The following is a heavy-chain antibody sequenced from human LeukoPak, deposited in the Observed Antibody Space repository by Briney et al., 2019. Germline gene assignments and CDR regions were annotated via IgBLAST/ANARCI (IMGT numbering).Heavy chain of an antibody. CDR3: ARVAAALWFDP. CDR2: ISAYNGNT. D-gene: IGHD6-13*01. J-gene: IGHJ5*02. V-gene: IGHV1-18*04. Sequence: ASVKVSCKASGYTFTSYGISWVRQAPGQGREWMGWISAYNGNTNYAQKPQGRVTMTTDTSTSTAYMELRSLRSDDTAVYYCARVAAALWFDPWGQGTLVTVSS. CDR1: GYTFTSYG.